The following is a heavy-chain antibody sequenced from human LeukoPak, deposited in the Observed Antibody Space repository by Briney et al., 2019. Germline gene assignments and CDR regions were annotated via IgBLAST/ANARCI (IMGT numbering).Heavy chain of an antibody. CDR1: GGSISSSSYY. D-gene: IGHD3-3*01. CDR2: INHSGST. J-gene: IGHJ5*02. Sequence: SETLSLTCTVSGGSISSSSYYWGWIRQPPGKGLEWIGEINHSGSTNYNPSLKSRVTISVDTSKNQFSLKLSSVTAADTAVYYCARESCSYDFWSGYLGYCWFDPWGQGTLVTVSS. V-gene: IGHV4-39*07. CDR3: ARESCSYDFWSGYLGYCWFDP.